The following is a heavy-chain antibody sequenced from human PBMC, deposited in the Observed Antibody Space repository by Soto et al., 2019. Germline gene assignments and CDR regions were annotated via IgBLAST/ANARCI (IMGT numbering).Heavy chain of an antibody. CDR3: AREGDGDYGNPFDY. CDR2: ITPLFGTA. V-gene: IGHV1-69*01. CDR1: GGTFSSYS. Sequence: QVQLVQSGAEVKKSGSSVKVSCKASGGTFSSYSISWVRQAPGQGLEWMGGITPLFGTANYAQKFHGRVTITADESTSTAYMQVSSLRSEDTAVYYCAREGDGDYGNPFDYWGQGTLVTVSS. J-gene: IGHJ4*02. D-gene: IGHD4-17*01.